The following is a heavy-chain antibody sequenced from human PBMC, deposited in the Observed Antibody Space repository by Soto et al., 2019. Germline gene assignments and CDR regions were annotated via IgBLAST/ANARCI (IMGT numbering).Heavy chain of an antibody. D-gene: IGHD3-22*01. J-gene: IGHJ5*02. CDR2: IYYSGSN. CDR1: GGSISSYD. CDR3: ARELYYDSSGYWFDP. V-gene: IGHV4-59*01. Sequence: PSEFLSLTCTVSGGSISSYDWIWIREPPGKGLEWIGYIYYSGSNNYNPSLKSRVTISVDTSKNLFSLKMSSVAAADTAVYYFARELYYDSSGYWFDPWGQGTLVTVSS.